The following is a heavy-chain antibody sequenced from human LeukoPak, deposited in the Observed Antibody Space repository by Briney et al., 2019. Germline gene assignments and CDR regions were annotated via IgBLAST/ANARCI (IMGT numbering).Heavy chain of an antibody. D-gene: IGHD1-26*01. CDR1: GFTFGSYW. V-gene: IGHV3-74*01. J-gene: IGHJ5*02. CDR2: IDRDARST. Sequence: PGGSLRLSCAASGFTFGSYWMHWVRQAPGKGLVWVSHIDRDARSTNYAGSVKGRFTISRDNARNTLFLQMNSLRVEDTAVYYCARDRGSTNWFDPWGQGTLVTVSS. CDR3: ARDRGSTNWFDP.